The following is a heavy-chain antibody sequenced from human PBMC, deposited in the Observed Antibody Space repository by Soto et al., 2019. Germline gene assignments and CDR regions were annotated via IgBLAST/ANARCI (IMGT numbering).Heavy chain of an antibody. Sequence: PTDRPSLRCTVSLHCISAFYGGGVWRPPGKGREWIGSVYYSGTTNYNPSLKSRVTISVDTSRNHFSLKLTSVTAADTAVYYCAAVGGYYGDYPNFEYWGRGTQVTVSS. CDR1: LHCISAFY. J-gene: IGHJ4*02. CDR3: AAVGGYYGDYPNFEY. V-gene: IGHV4-59*07. D-gene: IGHD4-17*01. CDR2: VYYSGTT.